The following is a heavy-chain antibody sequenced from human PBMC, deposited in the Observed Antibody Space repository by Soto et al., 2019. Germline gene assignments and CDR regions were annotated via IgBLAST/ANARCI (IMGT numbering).Heavy chain of an antibody. V-gene: IGHV4-31*03. Sequence: TLSLTCTVSGGSISSGGYYWSWIRQHPGKGLEWIGYIYYSGSTYYNPSLKSRVTISVDTSKNQFSLKLSSVTAADTAVYFGATYSRGGYQRADFDYWGQGTLVTVSS. J-gene: IGHJ4*02. CDR2: IYYSGST. CDR3: ATYSRGGYQRADFDY. CDR1: GGSISSGGYY. D-gene: IGHD1-26*01.